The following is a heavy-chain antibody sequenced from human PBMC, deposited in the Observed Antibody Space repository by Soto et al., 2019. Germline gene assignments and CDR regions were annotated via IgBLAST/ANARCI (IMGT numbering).Heavy chain of an antibody. J-gene: IGHJ4*02. CDR1: GFTFSDYA. D-gene: IGHD6-19*01. Sequence: VQLVESGGGVVQLGRSLRLSCAASGFTFSDYAMHWVRQAPGKGLEWVAVVSHDGRNTHYADSVKGRFTISRDSSKNTLSLEMTSLRAEDTAVYYCAKGGRQWLVTSDFNYWGQGALVTVSS. CDR3: AKGGRQWLVTSDFNY. CDR2: VSHDGRNT. V-gene: IGHV3-30*18.